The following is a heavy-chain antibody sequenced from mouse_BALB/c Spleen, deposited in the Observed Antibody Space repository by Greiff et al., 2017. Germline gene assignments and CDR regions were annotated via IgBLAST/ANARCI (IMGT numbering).Heavy chain of an antibody. D-gene: IGHD1-1*01. CDR2: ISYSGST. V-gene: IGHV3-8*02. CDR3: ARGSLLRYGIYFDY. J-gene: IGHJ2*01. Sequence: EVMLVESGPSLVKPSQTLSLTCSVTGDSITSGYWNWIRKFPGNKLEYMGYISYSGSTYYNPSLKSRISITRDTSKNQYYLQLNSVTTEDTATYYCARGSLLRYGIYFDYWGQGTTLTVSS. CDR1: GDSITSGY.